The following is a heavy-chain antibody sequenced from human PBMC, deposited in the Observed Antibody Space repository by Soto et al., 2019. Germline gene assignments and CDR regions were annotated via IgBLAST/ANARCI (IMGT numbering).Heavy chain of an antibody. V-gene: IGHV3-64*01. CDR2: ISSNGGTT. CDR3: VRRVSGNYDY. J-gene: IGHJ4*02. D-gene: IGHD1-7*01. CDR1: GFTFSSYD. Sequence: EVQLAESGGGMVQPGGSLRLSCVASGFTFSSYDMHWVRQAPGKGLEYVSSISSNGGTTYYGNSVKGRFTISRDNPKNTLYLQMGSLRAEDMAVYYCVRRVSGNYDYWGQGTLVTVSP.